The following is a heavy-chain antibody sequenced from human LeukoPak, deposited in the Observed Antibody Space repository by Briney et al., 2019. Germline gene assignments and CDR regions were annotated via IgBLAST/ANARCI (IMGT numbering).Heavy chain of an antibody. CDR1: GGSISSYY. V-gene: IGHV4-59*12. CDR2: IYYSGST. J-gene: IGHJ5*02. CDR3: ARDAGDDYVWGSYRYMNLRNWFDP. Sequence: PSETLSLTCTVSGGSISSYYWSWIRQPLGKGLEWIGYIYYSGSTNYNPSLKSRVTISVDTSKNQFSLKLSSVTAADTAVYYCARDAGDDYVWGSYRYMNLRNWFDPWGQGTLVTVSS. D-gene: IGHD3-16*02.